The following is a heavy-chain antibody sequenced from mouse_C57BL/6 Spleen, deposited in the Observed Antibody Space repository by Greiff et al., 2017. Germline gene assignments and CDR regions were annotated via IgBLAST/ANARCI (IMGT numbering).Heavy chain of an antibody. V-gene: IGHV5-6*01. CDR1: GFTFSSYG. CDR2: ISSGGSYT. D-gene: IGHD2-5*01. J-gene: IGHJ2*01. Sequence: EVQGVESGGDLVKPGGSLKLSCAASGFTFSSYGMSWVRQTPDKRLEWVATISSGGSYTYYPDSVKGRFTISRDNAKNTLYLQMSSLKSEDTAMYYCAREDDSNYHFDYWGQGTTLTVSS. CDR3: AREDDSNYHFDY.